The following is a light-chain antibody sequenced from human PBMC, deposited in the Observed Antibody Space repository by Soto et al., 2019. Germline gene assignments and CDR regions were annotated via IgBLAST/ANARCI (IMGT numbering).Light chain of an antibody. Sequence: DIVMTQSPDSLAVSLGERATINCKSSQSVLYSSKNRNYLAWYQQKPGQPPKLLIYWASTRESGVPDRFSGSGSGTDFTLTISSLQAGDVAVYYCQQYYNTPYTFGQGTNLEIK. CDR2: WAS. CDR1: QSVLYSSKNRNY. V-gene: IGKV4-1*01. CDR3: QQYYNTPYT. J-gene: IGKJ2*01.